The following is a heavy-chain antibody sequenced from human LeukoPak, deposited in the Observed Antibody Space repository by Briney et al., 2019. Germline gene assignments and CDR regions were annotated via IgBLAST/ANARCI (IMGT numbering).Heavy chain of an antibody. CDR3: AREAYCGGDCPAGTFDP. CDR1: GYSFTSYY. D-gene: IGHD2-21*02. V-gene: IGHV1-2*02. J-gene: IGHJ5*02. Sequence: GASVKVSCRAAGYSFTSYYWHWLRQAPGQGLEWMGWINPNSAATNDAQKFQGTVTMTRDTSIRTANLELSRMRSDATAVYYCAREAYCGGDCPAGTFDPWGQGTLVTVSS. CDR2: INPNSAAT.